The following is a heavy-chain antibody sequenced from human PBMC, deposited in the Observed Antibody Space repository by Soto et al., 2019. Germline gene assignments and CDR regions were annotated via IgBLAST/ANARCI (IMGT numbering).Heavy chain of an antibody. V-gene: IGHV3-23*01. CDR2: ISANGQGI. CDR3: AKDRNYPRDQFHY. D-gene: IGHD1-7*01. CDR1: GFTFSTYA. J-gene: IGHJ4*02. Sequence: GGSLRLSCAASGFTFSTYALSWVRQAPGKGLEWVSAISANGQGIYYADSVRGRFTISRDNSKNTIFLHMDSLGAEDTAVYYCAKDRNYPRDQFHYWGQGTLVTVSS.